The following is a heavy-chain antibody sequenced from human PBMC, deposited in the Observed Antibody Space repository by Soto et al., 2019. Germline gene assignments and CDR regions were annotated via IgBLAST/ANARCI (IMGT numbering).Heavy chain of an antibody. V-gene: IGHV4-34*01. D-gene: IGHD2-15*01. CDR3: ARGGIVVVVAATSYFDY. CDR1: GGSFSGYY. Sequence: QVQLQQWGAGLLKPSETLSPTCAVYGGSFSGYYWSWIRQPPGKGLEWIGEINHSGSTNYNPSLKSRVTISVDTSKNQFSLKLSSVTAADTAVYYCARGGIVVVVAATSYFDYWGQGTLVTVSS. CDR2: INHSGST. J-gene: IGHJ4*02.